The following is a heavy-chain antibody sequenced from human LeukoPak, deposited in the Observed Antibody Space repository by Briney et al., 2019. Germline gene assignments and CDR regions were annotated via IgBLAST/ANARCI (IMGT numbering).Heavy chain of an antibody. CDR2: IFPADSDT. CDR3: ARLNGDYLRFYYYMDA. V-gene: IGHV5-51*01. J-gene: IGHJ6*03. CDR1: GYSFINFW. Sequence: GESLKISCKASGYSFINFWIGWVRQMPGKGLEWMGIIFPADSDTTYSPSFEGQVTISADKSISTAYLQWSSLKASDTAIYYCARLNGDYLRFYYYMDAWGKGATVTVSS. D-gene: IGHD4-17*01.